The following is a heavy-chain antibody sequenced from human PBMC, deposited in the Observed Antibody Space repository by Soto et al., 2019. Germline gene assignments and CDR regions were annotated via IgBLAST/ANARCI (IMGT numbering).Heavy chain of an antibody. CDR1: GGSISSSRYY. J-gene: IGHJ5*02. CDR3: ARENLAAAKQLAFDP. D-gene: IGHD6-13*01. V-gene: IGHV4-39*01. CDR2: IYYSGST. Sequence: SETLSLTCTVSGGSISSSRYYWGWIRQPPGKGLEWIGSIYYSGSTYYNPSLKSRVTISVDTSKNQFSLKLSSVTAADTAVYYCARENLAAAKQLAFDPWGQGTLVTVS.